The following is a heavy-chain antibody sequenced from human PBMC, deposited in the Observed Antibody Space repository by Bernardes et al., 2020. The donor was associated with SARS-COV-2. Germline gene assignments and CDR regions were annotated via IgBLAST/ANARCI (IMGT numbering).Heavy chain of an antibody. CDR2: IYSGGYT. CDR3: ASEGNWDLDY. V-gene: IGHV3-53*01. CDR1: GFIVSANY. D-gene: IGHD7-27*01. Sequence: GGSLRLSCVASGFIVSANYMSWVRQVPGRGLEWVSVIYSGGYTSYADSVKGRFAISRDSSKNTVYLQMNSLRVEDTAVYYCASEGNWDLDYWGQGTLVTVSS. J-gene: IGHJ4*02.